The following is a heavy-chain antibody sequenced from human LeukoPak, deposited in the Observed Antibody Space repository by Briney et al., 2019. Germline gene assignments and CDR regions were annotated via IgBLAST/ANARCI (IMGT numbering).Heavy chain of an antibody. CDR1: GFTFSSYS. Sequence: GGSLRLSCAASGFTFSSYSMNWVRQAPGKGLEWVSTISDSGGNTYYADSVKGWFTISSDNSKNTLYLQMNSLRAEDTALYYCAKDGFRGDCIGGSCYPFDPWGQGTLVTVSS. D-gene: IGHD2-15*01. CDR2: ISDSGGNT. V-gene: IGHV3-23*01. CDR3: AKDGFRGDCIGGSCYPFDP. J-gene: IGHJ5*02.